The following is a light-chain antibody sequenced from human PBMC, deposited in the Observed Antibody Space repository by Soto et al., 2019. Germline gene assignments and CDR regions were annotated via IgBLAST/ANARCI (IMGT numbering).Light chain of an antibody. CDR1: QSVSSGH. CDR3: QQYGSAPWT. Sequence: EIVLTQSLGTLSLSPGETATLSCRAGQSVSSGHLAWYQQRPGQAPRLLIHGPSTRATGIPDRFSGSGSGTDFTLTISSLEPEDSAVYFCQQYGSAPWTFGQGTKVEIK. CDR2: GPS. V-gene: IGKV3-20*01. J-gene: IGKJ1*01.